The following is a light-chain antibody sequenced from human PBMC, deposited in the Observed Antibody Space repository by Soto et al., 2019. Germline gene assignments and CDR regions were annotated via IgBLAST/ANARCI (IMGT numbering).Light chain of an antibody. CDR3: QQCYSTPPT. Sequence: DIQMTQSPSSLSASVGDRVTITCRASQSINSHLNWYQQKPGKPPKLLIHTTSSLQSGVPSRFSGSGAGTDFSLTISSLQPEDFATYYCQQCYSTPPTFGGGTKVEI. J-gene: IGKJ4*01. V-gene: IGKV1-39*01. CDR2: TTS. CDR1: QSINSH.